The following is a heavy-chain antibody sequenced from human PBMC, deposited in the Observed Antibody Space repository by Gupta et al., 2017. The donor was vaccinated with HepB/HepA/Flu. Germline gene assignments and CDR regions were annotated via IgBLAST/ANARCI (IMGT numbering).Heavy chain of an antibody. Sequence: EVQLLESGGGLVQPGRSLRLSCAASGFTFSSYAMSWVRQTPGKGLELVSVMSGRGGTTYYADSVKGRFTISRDNSKNMLYLQMNSLRAEDTAVYYCAKAPMDVVPAALGQGTLVTVSS. D-gene: IGHD2-2*01. J-gene: IGHJ5*02. CDR1: GFTFSSYA. CDR2: MSGRGGTT. CDR3: AKAPMDVVPAA. V-gene: IGHV3-23*01.